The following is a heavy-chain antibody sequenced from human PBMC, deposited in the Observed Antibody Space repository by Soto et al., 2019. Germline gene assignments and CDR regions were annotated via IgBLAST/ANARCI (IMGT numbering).Heavy chain of an antibody. CDR1: GGTFSSYA. J-gene: IGHJ5*02. CDR3: ARGAYRLVAARPDGWFDP. Sequence: GASVKVSCKASGGTFSSYAISWVRQAPGQGLEWMGGIIPIFGTANYAQKFQGRVTITADKSTSTAYMELSSLRSEDTAVYYCARGAYRLVAARPDGWFDPWGQGTLVTVSS. D-gene: IGHD6-6*01. CDR2: IIPIFGTA. V-gene: IGHV1-69*06.